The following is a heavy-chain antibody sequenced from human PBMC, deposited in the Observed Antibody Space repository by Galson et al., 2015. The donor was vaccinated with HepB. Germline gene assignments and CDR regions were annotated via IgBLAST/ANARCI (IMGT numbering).Heavy chain of an antibody. CDR1: GFTSSSSW. Sequence: SLRLSCAASGFTSSSSWMHWVRQAPGKGLVWVSNIKSDGSVTNYADSVKGRFTISGDNAKNTVYLQMNSLRAEDTAVYYCASRVTAAGKGYFEYWGQGTLVTVSS. CDR3: ASRVTAAGKGYFEY. J-gene: IGHJ4*02. D-gene: IGHD6-13*01. CDR2: IKSDGSVT. V-gene: IGHV3-74*01.